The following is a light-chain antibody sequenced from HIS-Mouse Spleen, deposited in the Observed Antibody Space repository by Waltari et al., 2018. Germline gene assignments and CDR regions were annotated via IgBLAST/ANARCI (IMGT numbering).Light chain of an antibody. CDR2: LNSDGSH. CDR3: QTWGTGINWV. J-gene: IGLJ3*02. V-gene: IGLV4-69*01. CDR1: SGHSSYA. Sequence: QLVLTQSPSASASLGASVKLTCTLSSGHSSYAIAWHHQQPEKGPRYLMKLNSDGSHSKGDGIPDRFSGSSSGAERYLTISSLQSEDEADYYCQTWGTGINWVFGGGTKLTVL.